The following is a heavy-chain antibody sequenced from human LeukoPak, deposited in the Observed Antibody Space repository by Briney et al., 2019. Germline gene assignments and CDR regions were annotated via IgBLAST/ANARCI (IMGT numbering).Heavy chain of an antibody. CDR3: AGEGGGQRDAFDF. J-gene: IGHJ3*01. CDR2: ISSSGIAM. V-gene: IGHV3-48*03. Sequence: PGGSLRLSCAASGFTFSSYDMNWVRKAPGKGLEWVSYISSSGIAMYFADSVKGRFTLSRDNAKNSLYLQLNSLRAEDTAMYYFAGEGGGQRDAFDFWGQGTLVTVSS. D-gene: IGHD3-16*01. CDR1: GFTFSSYD.